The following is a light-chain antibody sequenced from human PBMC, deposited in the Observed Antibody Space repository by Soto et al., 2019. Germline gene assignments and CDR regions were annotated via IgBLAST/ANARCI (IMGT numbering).Light chain of an antibody. V-gene: IGLV2-14*01. CDR1: SSDIGRYNY. J-gene: IGLJ2*01. Sequence: QSALTQPASVSGSPGQSITISCTGTSSDIGRYNYVSWYQQSPGKVPKLIIYEVIRRPSGISDRFSASKSGNTASLTISGLQADDEAHYYCSSYTRSSTLLFGGGTKVTVL. CDR3: SSYTRSSTLL. CDR2: EVI.